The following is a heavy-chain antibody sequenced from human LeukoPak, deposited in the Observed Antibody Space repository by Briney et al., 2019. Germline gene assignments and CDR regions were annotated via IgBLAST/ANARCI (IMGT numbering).Heavy chain of an antibody. Sequence: SETLSLTCTVSGDFISGSYWTWVRQPAGKGLEWIGRVYTTRTTNFNPSLKSRLSMSVDASKKQLYMTLNYVTAADTAVYFCATASGAGGFLHRWGQGILVTVSS. V-gene: IGHV4-4*07. CDR3: ATASGAGGFLHR. D-gene: IGHD1-26*01. CDR1: GDFISGSY. CDR2: VYTTRTT. J-gene: IGHJ4*02.